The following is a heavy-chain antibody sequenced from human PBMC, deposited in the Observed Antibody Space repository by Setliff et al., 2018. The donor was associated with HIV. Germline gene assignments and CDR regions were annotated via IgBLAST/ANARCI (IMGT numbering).Heavy chain of an antibody. D-gene: IGHD3-10*01. CDR1: GDSIGDYY. J-gene: IGHJ2*01. CDR3: ARDWVTRSNYYGSGSPWYFDF. CDR2: VYASAYS. V-gene: IGHV4-4*07. Sequence: SETLSLTCTVSGDSIGDYYWNWIRQPAGKGLEWIGRVYASAYSNYNPSLKSRITMSVDTSQNQFSLKLRSVNAADTAVYYCARDWVTRSNYYGSGSPWYFDFWGRGILGTVSS.